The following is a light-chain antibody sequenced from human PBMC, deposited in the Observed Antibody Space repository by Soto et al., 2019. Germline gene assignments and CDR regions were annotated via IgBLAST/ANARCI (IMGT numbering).Light chain of an antibody. J-gene: IGKJ1*01. CDR3: QQYNSYST. V-gene: IGKV1-17*01. CDR2: AAS. CDR1: QGIRND. Sequence: IQMTQSPSSLSASVGDRVTITCRASQGIRNDLGWYQQKPGKAPKLLIYAASSLQSGVPSRFSGSGSGTDFTLTISSLQPDDFATCYCQQYNSYSTFGQGAKVDIK.